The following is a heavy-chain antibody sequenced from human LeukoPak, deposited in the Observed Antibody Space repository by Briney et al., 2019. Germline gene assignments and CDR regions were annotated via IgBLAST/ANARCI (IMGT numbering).Heavy chain of an antibody. CDR3: AGFYSYTRSL. D-gene: IGHD1-26*01. CDR1: GFTFSSYW. CDR2: IKQDGSEK. V-gene: IGHV3-7*01. J-gene: IGHJ4*02. Sequence: GGSLRLSCAASGFTFSSYWMSWIRQAPGKGLEWVANIKQDGSEKYYVDSVKGRFTISRDNAENSLYLQMNSLRGDDTAVYYCAGFYSYTRSLWGQGTPVTVSS.